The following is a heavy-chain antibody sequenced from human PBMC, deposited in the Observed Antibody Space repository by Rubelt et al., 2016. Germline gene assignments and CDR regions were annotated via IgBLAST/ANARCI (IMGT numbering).Heavy chain of an antibody. V-gene: IGHV1-69*04. CDR2: IIPILGIA. CDR3: ACSLPNLFGIAARDYYYYYGMDV. CDR1: GGTFSSYA. Sequence: QVQLVQSGAEVKKPGSSVKVSCKASGGTFSSYAISWVRQAPGQGLEWMGRIIPILGIANYAQKFQGRVTITADKSTSTAYMELSSLRSEDTAVYYCACSLPNLFGIAARDYYYYYGMDVWGQGTTVTVSS. J-gene: IGHJ6*02. D-gene: IGHD6-6*01.